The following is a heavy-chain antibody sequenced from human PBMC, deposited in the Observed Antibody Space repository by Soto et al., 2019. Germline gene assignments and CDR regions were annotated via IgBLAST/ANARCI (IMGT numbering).Heavy chain of an antibody. CDR2: ISSTTYTL. Sequence: GGSLRLSCVASGFTFSSYSMSWVRQAPGKGLEWVSHISSTTYTLSYADSVKGRFTVSRDNAKNSLFLQMNSLRAEDTAVYYCARKSTVTSNVGLIDYWGRGTLVTVSS. V-gene: IGHV3-48*01. CDR1: GFTFSSYS. D-gene: IGHD4-17*01. CDR3: ARKSTVTSNVGLIDY. J-gene: IGHJ4*02.